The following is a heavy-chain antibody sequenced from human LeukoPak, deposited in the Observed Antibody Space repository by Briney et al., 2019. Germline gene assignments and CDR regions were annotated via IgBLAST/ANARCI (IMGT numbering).Heavy chain of an antibody. CDR2: INTYNGKA. J-gene: IGHJ4*02. D-gene: IGHD3-22*01. CDR3: ARESPDSSGYPFEY. Sequence: ASVRDSCKASGYTFTSYGIGWVRQAPGQGLEWMGWINTYNGKANYALKLRGRVTLTTDTSTSTAYMEVRSLRSDDTAVYYCARESPDSSGYPFEYWGQGTMVTSSS. V-gene: IGHV1-18*01. CDR1: GYTFTSYG.